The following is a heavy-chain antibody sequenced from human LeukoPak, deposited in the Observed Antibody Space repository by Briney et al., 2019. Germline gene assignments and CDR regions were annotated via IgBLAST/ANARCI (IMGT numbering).Heavy chain of an antibody. D-gene: IGHD1-26*01. CDR3: AKSIVGASGFGY. CDR1: GFTFSDYA. J-gene: IGHJ4*02. Sequence: GGSLRLPCAASGFTFSDYAMSWVRQAPGKGLEWVSTISGSGGTTFYTDSVKGRFTISRDNSKNTLYLQVNSLRAEDTAFFYCAKSIVGASGFGYWGQGTLVTVSS. CDR2: ISGSGGTT. V-gene: IGHV3-23*01.